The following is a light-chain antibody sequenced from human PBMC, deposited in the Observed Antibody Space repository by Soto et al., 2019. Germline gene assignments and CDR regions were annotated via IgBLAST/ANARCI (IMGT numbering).Light chain of an antibody. CDR3: QQYGSSPYT. V-gene: IGKV3-20*01. Sequence: EIVFTQSPGTLSLSPGERATLSCRASQSVSSSYLAWYQQKPGQAPRLRIYGASSRATGIPDRFSGSGSGTDFTLTISRLEPEDFAVYYCQQYGSSPYTCGQGTKLEIK. J-gene: IGKJ2*01. CDR2: GAS. CDR1: QSVSSSY.